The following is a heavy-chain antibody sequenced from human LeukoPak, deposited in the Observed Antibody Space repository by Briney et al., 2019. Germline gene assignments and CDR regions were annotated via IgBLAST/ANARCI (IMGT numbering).Heavy chain of an antibody. CDR3: AKAKPISYFYGSGTYFYYFDY. J-gene: IGHJ4*02. Sequence: PGGSLRLSCAASGFTFSSYAMSWVRQAPGKGLEWVSGISGSGDSIHHADSVKGRFTISRDNSKNTLYLQMNSPRAEDTAIYYCAKAKPISYFYGSGTYFYYFDYWGQGTLVTVSS. D-gene: IGHD3-10*01. V-gene: IGHV3-23*01. CDR1: GFTFSSYA. CDR2: ISGSGDSI.